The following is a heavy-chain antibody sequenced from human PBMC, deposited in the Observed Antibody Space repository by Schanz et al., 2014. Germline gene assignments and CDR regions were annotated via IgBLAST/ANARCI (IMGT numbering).Heavy chain of an antibody. CDR2: INPSGGST. J-gene: IGHJ6*03. CDR3: ASGEARVTSSGVVIVPMNV. Sequence: QVQLVQSGVEVKRPGASVRVSCKASGYSFTDYAIHWVRQAPGQGLEWMGIINPSGGSTSYAQKFQGRVTITRDTSASIVYMELSSLRSEDTAVFFCASGEARVTSSGVVIVPMNVWGKGTTVIVSS. D-gene: IGHD3-3*01. V-gene: IGHV1-46*01. CDR1: GYSFTDYA.